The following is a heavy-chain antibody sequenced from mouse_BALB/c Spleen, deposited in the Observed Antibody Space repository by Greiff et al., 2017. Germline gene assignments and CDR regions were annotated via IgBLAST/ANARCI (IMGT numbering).Heavy chain of an antibody. V-gene: IGHV10-1*02. CDR3: VRQGDYDAYYYAMDY. Sequence: EVQGVESGGGLVQPKGSLKLSCAASGFTFNTYAMNWVRQAPGKGLEWVARIRSKSNNYATYYADSVKDRFTISRDDSQSMLYLQMNNLKTEDTAMYYCVRQGDYDAYYYAMDYWGQGTSVTVSS. CDR2: IRSKSNNYAT. CDR1: GFTFNTYA. J-gene: IGHJ4*01. D-gene: IGHD2-4*01.